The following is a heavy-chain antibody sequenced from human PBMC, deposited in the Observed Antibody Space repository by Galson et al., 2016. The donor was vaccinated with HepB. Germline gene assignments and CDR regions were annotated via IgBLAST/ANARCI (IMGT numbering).Heavy chain of an antibody. CDR2: INAGNGNT. Sequence: SVKVAGKASGYTCSSYALHWVRQAPGQRLEWMGWINAGNGNTKYAQNLQGRVTITMDRSARTVYMELSSLRFEDTAVYYCARDRKIYQLLYPGYYYGMDVWGQGTPVTVSS. CDR3: ARDRKIYQLLYPGYYYGMDV. CDR1: GYTCSSYA. J-gene: IGHJ6*02. V-gene: IGHV1-3*01. D-gene: IGHD2-2*02.